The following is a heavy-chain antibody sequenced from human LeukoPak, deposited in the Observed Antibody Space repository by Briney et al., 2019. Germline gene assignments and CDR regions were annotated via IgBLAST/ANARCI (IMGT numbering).Heavy chain of an antibody. Sequence: GGSLRLSCAASGFMFNGYSMTWVRQAPGKGLEWVSYISGGSDYIFYTDSVKGRFTISRDNAKKSLYLQLNSLRVEDTAVYYCARWGRGPSFDYWGQGTRVTVSS. V-gene: IGHV3-21*01. CDR1: GFMFNGYS. CDR2: ISGGSDYI. D-gene: IGHD1-26*01. J-gene: IGHJ4*02. CDR3: ARWGRGPSFDY.